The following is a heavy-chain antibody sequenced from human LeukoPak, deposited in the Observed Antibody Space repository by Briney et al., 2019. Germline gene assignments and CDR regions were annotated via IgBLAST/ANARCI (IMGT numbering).Heavy chain of an antibody. J-gene: IGHJ4*02. Sequence: ASVKVSCKASGYTFTGYYMHWVRQAPGQGLEGMGWINPNSGGTNYAQKFQGRVTMTRDTSISTAYMELSRLRSDDTAVYYCAREEARQWELKDYWGQGTLVTVSS. D-gene: IGHD1-26*01. V-gene: IGHV1-2*02. CDR3: AREEARQWELKDY. CDR1: GYTFTGYY. CDR2: INPNSGGT.